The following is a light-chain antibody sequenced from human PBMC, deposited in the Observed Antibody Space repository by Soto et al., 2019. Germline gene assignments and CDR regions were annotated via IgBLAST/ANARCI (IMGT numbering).Light chain of an antibody. Sequence: EIVLTQSPATLSVSPGERVTLSCRASQSVDINLAWYQQKPGQAPRLLIYGASTRATDMPGTFSGRGSGTEFTLTISRLRPEDFAVYYCQQYRSWPRTFGQGTKVDIK. CDR2: GAS. V-gene: IGKV3-15*01. CDR3: QQYRSWPRT. J-gene: IGKJ1*01. CDR1: QSVDIN.